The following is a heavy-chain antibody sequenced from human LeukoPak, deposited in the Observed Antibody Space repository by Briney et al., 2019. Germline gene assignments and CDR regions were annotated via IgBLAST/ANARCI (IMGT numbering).Heavy chain of an antibody. Sequence: PGGSLRLSCAVSGFRFTNFWMSWVRQAPGRGLEWVANIHPEGNEKYHVESVKGRFTISRDNTKNLLFLQMNGLRVEDTAVYYCARGDDFSGDHWGQGTLVTVSS. CDR3: ARGDDFSGDH. CDR1: GFRFTNFW. J-gene: IGHJ4*02. CDR2: IHPEGNEK. D-gene: IGHD1-1*01. V-gene: IGHV3-7*04.